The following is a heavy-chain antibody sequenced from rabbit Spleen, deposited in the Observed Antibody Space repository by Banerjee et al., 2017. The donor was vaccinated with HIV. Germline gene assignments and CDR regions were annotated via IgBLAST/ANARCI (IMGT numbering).Heavy chain of an antibody. J-gene: IGHJ6*01. CDR3: ARESPYTGGIDL. V-gene: IGHV1S69*01. CDR2: INTGGST. Sequence: QSLEESGGGLVKPGGTLTLTCTVSGFSFSSNWICWVRQAPGKGLEWIGIINTGGSTYYASRAKGRFTISKTSTTVDLQVNSLTAADTATYFCARESPYTGGIDLWGQGTLVTVS. CDR1: GFSFSSNW. D-gene: IGHD1-1*01.